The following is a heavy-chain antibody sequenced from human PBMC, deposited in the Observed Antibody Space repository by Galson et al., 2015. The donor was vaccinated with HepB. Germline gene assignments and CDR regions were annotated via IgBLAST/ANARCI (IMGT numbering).Heavy chain of an antibody. V-gene: IGHV3-48*01. CDR3: ARENDYFFDY. J-gene: IGHJ4*02. Sequence: LRLSCAASGFTFSSFSMNWVRQAPGKGLEWVSYISSSSRTTYYVDSVKGRFTISRDIAKNSLYLQMNSLRVEDTAVYYCARENDYFFDYWGQGILVTVSS. CDR1: GFTFSSFS. CDR2: ISSSSRTT. D-gene: IGHD1-1*01.